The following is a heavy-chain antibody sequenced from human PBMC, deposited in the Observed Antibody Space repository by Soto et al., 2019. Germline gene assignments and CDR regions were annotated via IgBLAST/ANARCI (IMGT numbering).Heavy chain of an antibody. J-gene: IGHJ5*02. V-gene: IGHV3-9*01. CDR2: ISANGDNV. Sequence: SLRLSCVASGFTVDDYAMHWVRQAPGKGLEWVSGISANGDNVDYADSVKGRFTVSRDNAKNSLFLQMNSLRPEDTALYYWSKYRRWGGMTTIYFFDPGGEGTQVRVS. D-gene: IGHD3-3*01. CDR1: GFTVDDYA. CDR3: SKYRRWGGMTTIYFFDP.